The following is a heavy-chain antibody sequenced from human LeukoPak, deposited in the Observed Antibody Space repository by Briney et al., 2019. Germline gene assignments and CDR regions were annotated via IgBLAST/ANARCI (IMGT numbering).Heavy chain of an antibody. V-gene: IGHV4-39*01. Sequence: SETLSLTCTVSGGSISSSSYYWGWIRQPPGKGLEWIGSIYYSGSTYYNPSLKGRVTISVDTSKNQFSLKLSSVTAADTAVYYCARSSYDSSGYYYPLFDYWGQGTLVTVSS. CDR1: GGSISSSSYY. CDR2: IYYSGST. J-gene: IGHJ4*02. D-gene: IGHD3-22*01. CDR3: ARSSYDSSGYYYPLFDY.